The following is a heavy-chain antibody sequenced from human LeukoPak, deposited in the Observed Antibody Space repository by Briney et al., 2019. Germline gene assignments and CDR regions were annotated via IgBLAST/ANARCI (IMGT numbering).Heavy chain of an antibody. Sequence: GGSLRLSCAASGFTFSSYAMSWVRQAPGKGLEWVANIRQDGGLKHYVDSVKGRFTISRDNAENSLYLQMNSLRAEDTAVYYCAREIVGAIKSYFDYWGQGTLVTASS. CDR1: GFTFSSYA. CDR2: IRQDGGLK. V-gene: IGHV3-7*01. CDR3: AREIVGAIKSYFDY. D-gene: IGHD1-26*01. J-gene: IGHJ4*02.